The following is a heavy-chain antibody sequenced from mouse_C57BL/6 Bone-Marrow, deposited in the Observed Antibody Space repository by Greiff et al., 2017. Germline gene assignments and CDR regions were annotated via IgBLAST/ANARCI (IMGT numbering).Heavy chain of an antibody. V-gene: IGHV14-3*01. D-gene: IGHD4-1*01. J-gene: IGHJ3*01. CDR1: GFNINSTY. Sequence: EVKLVESVAELVRPGASVKLSCTASGFNINSTYMHWVKQRPEQGLEWIGRIDPANGNTKYAPKFQGKATITVDTSSNTAYLQLSSLTSTYTATYFCDSSAWEFAYWGQGTLVTVSA. CDR3: DSSAWEFAY. CDR2: IDPANGNT.